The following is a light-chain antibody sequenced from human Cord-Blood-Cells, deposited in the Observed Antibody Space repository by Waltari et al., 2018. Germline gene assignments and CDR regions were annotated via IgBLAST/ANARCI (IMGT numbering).Light chain of an antibody. V-gene: IGKV3-11*01. CDR3: QQRSNWPPAT. Sequence: DIGLTQSHATLSLSLGERARLACRASQSVSSYLAWYQQKPCQAPRLLIYDASNRATGIPARFSGSGSGTDFTLTISSLAPEDFAVYDCQQRSNWPPATFGGGTKVEIK. CDR1: QSVSSY. J-gene: IGKJ4*01. CDR2: DAS.